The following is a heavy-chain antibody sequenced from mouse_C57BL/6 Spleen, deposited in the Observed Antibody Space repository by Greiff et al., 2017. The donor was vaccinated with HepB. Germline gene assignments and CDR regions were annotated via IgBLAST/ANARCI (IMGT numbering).Heavy chain of an antibody. Sequence: QVQLQHSGAELVRPGASVKLSCKASGYTFTDYYINWVKQRPGQGLEWIARIYPGSGNTYYNEKFKGKATLTAEKSSSTAYMQLSSLTSEDSAVYFCARGSLGSSSWFAYWGQGTLVTVSA. J-gene: IGHJ3*01. V-gene: IGHV1-76*01. CDR1: GYTFTDYY. CDR2: IYPGSGNT. D-gene: IGHD1-1*01. CDR3: ARGSLGSSSWFAY.